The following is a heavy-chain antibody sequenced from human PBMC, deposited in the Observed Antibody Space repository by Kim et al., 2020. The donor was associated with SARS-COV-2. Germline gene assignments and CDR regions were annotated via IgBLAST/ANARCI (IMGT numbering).Heavy chain of an antibody. D-gene: IGHD3-22*01. Sequence: ASVKVSCKVSGYTLTELSMHWVRQAPGKGLEWMGGFDPEDGETIYAQKFQGRVTMTEDTSTDTAYMELSSLRSEDTAVYYCATDRKRYYYDSSGYGKSYYYYGMDVWGQGTTVTVSS. V-gene: IGHV1-24*01. CDR2: FDPEDGET. J-gene: IGHJ6*02. CDR1: GYTLTELS. CDR3: ATDRKRYYYDSSGYGKSYYYYGMDV.